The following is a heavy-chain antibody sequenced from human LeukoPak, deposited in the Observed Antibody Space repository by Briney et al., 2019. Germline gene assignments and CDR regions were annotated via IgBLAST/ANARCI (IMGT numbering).Heavy chain of an antibody. J-gene: IGHJ4*02. CDR1: GFTFSSYS. CDR3: AREGYYGSGSQGSFDY. D-gene: IGHD3-10*01. CDR2: ISSSSSTI. Sequence: PGGSLRLSCAASGFTFSSYSMNWVRQAPGKWLEWVSYISSSSSTIYYAASVKGRFTIARDNAKNSLYLQMNSLRAEDTAVYYCAREGYYGSGSQGSFDYWGQGTLVTVSS. V-gene: IGHV3-48*01.